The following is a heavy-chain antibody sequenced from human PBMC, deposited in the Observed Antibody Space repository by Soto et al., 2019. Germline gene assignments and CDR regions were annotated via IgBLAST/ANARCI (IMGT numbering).Heavy chain of an antibody. CDR1: GGSFSGYY. CDR3: ERDRGVAVGVDY. D-gene: IGHD6-19*01. CDR2: INHSGST. V-gene: IGHV4-34*01. J-gene: IGHJ4*02. Sequence: QVQLQQWGAGLLKPSETLSLTCAVYGGSFSGYYWSWIRQPPGKGLEWIGEINHSGSTNYNPSLKSRVTISVDTSKNQFSLKLSSVTAADTAVYYCERDRGVAVGVDYWGQGTLVTVSS.